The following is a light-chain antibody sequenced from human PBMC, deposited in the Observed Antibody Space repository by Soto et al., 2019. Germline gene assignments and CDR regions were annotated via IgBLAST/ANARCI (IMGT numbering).Light chain of an antibody. CDR3: QQYNTWPPIT. J-gene: IGKJ5*01. V-gene: IGKV3-15*01. CDR1: QSVRSN. CDR2: GAS. Sequence: EIVMTQSPATLSASPGERVTLSCRASQSVRSNFAWYQQKPGQAPRLLIYGASTRATGLPARFGGSGSGTDFTLTISSLQSEDFAVYYCQQYNTWPPITFGQGTRLEIK.